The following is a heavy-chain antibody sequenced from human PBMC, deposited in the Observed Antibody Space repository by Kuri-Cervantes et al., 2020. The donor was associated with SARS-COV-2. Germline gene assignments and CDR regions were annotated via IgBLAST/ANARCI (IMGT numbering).Heavy chain of an antibody. CDR3: ARDLRLGKSLDY. J-gene: IGHJ4*02. CDR2: IGPSGTTK. CDR1: RFTFHTYW. Sequence: GGSLRLSCTASRFTFHTYWMSWVRQAPGKGLEWVSNIGPSGTTKYYADSVKGRFTISRDNAKNSLYLQMSSLRAEDTAVYYCARDLRLGKSLDYWGQGTLVTVSS. D-gene: IGHD7-27*01. V-gene: IGHV3-48*04.